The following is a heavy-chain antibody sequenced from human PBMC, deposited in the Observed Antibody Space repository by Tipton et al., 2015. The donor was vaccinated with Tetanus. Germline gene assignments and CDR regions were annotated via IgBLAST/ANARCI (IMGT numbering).Heavy chain of an antibody. V-gene: IGHV4-31*03. CDR3: ARDQGGGRVVRLNWFDP. CDR2: IYYSGST. D-gene: IGHD6-6*01. Sequence: LRLSCSVSGGSISGSNYFWNWIRQQPGKGPEWIGYIYYSGSTPYNPSLKSRVTRSVDTSKNQFSLKLSSVTDADTAVYYCARDQGGGRVVRLNWFDPWGQGTRVTVSS. J-gene: IGHJ5*02. CDR1: GGSISGSNYF.